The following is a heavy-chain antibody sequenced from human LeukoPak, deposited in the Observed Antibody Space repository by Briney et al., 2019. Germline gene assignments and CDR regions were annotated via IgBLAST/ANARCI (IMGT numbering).Heavy chain of an antibody. Sequence: GESLKISCKGSGYSFTSYWIGWVRQMPGKGLEWMGIIYPGDSDTRYSPSFQGQVTISADKSISTAYLQWSSLKASDTAMYYCARHPQTNDDPRRVTIFGVADYWGQGTLVTVSS. CDR3: ARHPQTNDDPRRVTIFGVADY. D-gene: IGHD3-3*01. J-gene: IGHJ4*02. V-gene: IGHV5-51*01. CDR1: GYSFTSYW. CDR2: IYPGDSDT.